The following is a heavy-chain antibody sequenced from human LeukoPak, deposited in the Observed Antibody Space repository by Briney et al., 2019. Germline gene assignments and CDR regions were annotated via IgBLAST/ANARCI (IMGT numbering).Heavy chain of an antibody. CDR3: ARGLLYSFDS. Sequence: ASVKVSCKPSGYSLTAYSLNWVRQAPGQGLEWMGWIDTNAGNPKYAQAFTGRFVFSLDTSVGTAYLHISGLEVEDTAIYYCARGLLYSFDSWGQGTPVTVSS. CDR1: GYSLTAYS. D-gene: IGHD3-10*01. CDR2: IDTNAGNP. J-gene: IGHJ4*02. V-gene: IGHV7-4-1*02.